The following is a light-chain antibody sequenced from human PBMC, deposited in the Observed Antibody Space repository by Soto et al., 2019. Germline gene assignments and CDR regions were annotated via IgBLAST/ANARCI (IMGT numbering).Light chain of an antibody. CDR2: DVS. Sequence: QSVLTQPASVSGSPGQSITISCTGTSSDVGGYNYVSWYQHHPGKAPKLXIFDVSNRPSXVSNPXSGXXXXXXXSLXXXXXXPEDEADYYCSSYTTSNTRQIVFGTGTKVTVL. CDR1: SSDVGGYNY. V-gene: IGLV2-14*03. J-gene: IGLJ1*01. CDR3: SSYTTSNTRQIV.